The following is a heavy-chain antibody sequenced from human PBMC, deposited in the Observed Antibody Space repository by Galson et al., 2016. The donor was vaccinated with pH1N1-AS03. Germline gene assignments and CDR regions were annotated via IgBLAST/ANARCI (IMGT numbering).Heavy chain of an antibody. J-gene: IGHJ5*02. Sequence: SETLSLTCAVYGGSFSGYSCSWIRQSPGKGLEWIGEINHSGSTNYNPSLKNRVTISVDTSTNQFSLNLTSLTSADTAVYYCARRANWVFTGRQNWFDPWCQGALVTVSS. V-gene: IGHV4-34*01. CDR2: INHSGST. CDR3: ARRANWVFTGRQNWFDP. CDR1: GGSFSGYS. D-gene: IGHD7-27*01.